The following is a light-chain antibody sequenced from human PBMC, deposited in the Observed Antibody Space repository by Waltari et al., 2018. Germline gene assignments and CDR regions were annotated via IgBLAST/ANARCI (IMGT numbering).Light chain of an antibody. CDR2: LGS. CDR3: MQTLQTPKT. V-gene: IGKV2-28*01. J-gene: IGKJ1*01. CDR1: QSLLYSNGNNY. Sequence: EIVMTQSPLSLPVTPGEPASISCRSSQSLLYSNGNNYLDWYLQKPGQSPQLLISLGSNRASGVPGRISGSGSGTDFTLKISRVEAEDVGIYYCMQTLQTPKTFGQGTKVEIK.